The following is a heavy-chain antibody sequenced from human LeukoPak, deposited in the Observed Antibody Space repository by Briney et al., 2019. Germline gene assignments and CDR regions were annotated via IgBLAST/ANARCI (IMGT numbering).Heavy chain of an antibody. CDR2: INPTSGST. CDR3: ARDGGYSSGYYRGLY. V-gene: IGHV1-46*01. J-gene: IGHJ4*02. CDR1: GYTFTSYF. Sequence: ASVKLSCKASGYTFTSYFLHWVRQAPGQGLEWLGIINPTSGSTTYAQKFLGGVTVTRDRSTSTVYMELNSLRSEDTAVYYCARDGGYSSGYYRGLYWGQGTLVTVSS. D-gene: IGHD6-19*01.